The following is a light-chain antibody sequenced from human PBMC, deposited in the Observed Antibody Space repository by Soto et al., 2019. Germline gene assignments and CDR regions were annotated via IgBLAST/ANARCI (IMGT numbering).Light chain of an antibody. CDR2: GAS. J-gene: IGKJ4*01. Sequence: EIVLTQSPGTLSLSPGERATLSCRASQTISGSLLAWYQQKPGQAPRLLIYGASTRATGIPARFSGSGSGTDFTLTISSLQPEDFATYYCQQNYITPPLTFGGGTKVDIK. V-gene: IGKV3-20*01. CDR1: QTISGSL. CDR3: QQNYITPPLT.